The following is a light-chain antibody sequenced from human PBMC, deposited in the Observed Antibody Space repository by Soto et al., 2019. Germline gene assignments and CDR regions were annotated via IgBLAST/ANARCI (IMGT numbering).Light chain of an antibody. V-gene: IGLV8-61*01. CDR2: STN. Sequence: QTVVTQEPSFSVSPGRTVTLTCGLSSGSVSTSYYPSWYQQTPGQAPRTLIYSTNTRSSGVPDRFSGSILGNKAALTITGAQADDLSGYYCVLYMGSGIWVFGGGTKLTVL. J-gene: IGLJ3*02. CDR3: VLYMGSGIWV. CDR1: SGSVSTSYY.